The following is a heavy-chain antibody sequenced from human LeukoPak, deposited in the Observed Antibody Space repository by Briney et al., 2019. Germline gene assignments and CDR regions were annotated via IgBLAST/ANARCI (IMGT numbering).Heavy chain of an antibody. CDR3: ARGAGLFTIFGVIDY. CDR2: IKQDGSEK. CDR1: GFTFSSYW. V-gene: IGHV3-7*01. J-gene: IGHJ4*02. Sequence: GSLRLSCAASGFTFSSYWMSWVRQAPGKGLEWVANIKQDGSEKYYVDSVKGRFTISRDNAKNSLYLQMNSLRAEDTAVYYCARGAGLFTIFGVIDYWGQGTLVTVSS. D-gene: IGHD3-3*01.